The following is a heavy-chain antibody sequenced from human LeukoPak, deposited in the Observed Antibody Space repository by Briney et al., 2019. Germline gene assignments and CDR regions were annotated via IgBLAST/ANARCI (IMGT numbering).Heavy chain of an antibody. CDR1: GGTFISYA. Sequence: ASVKVSCKASGGTFISYAISWVRQAPGQGLEWMGGIIPIFGTANYAQKFQGRVTITTDESTSTAYMELSSLRSEDTAVYYCASGVVPAATRKNVVARDYYYYMDVWGKGTTVTVSS. CDR3: ASGVVPAATRKNVVARDYYYYMDV. V-gene: IGHV1-69*05. D-gene: IGHD2-2*01. J-gene: IGHJ6*03. CDR2: IIPIFGTA.